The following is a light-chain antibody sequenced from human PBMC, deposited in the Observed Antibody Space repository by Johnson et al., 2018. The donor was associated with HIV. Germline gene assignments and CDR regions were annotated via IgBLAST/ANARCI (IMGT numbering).Light chain of an antibody. V-gene: IGLV1-51*02. CDR3: GTWDSSLSAYV. Sequence: QSMLTQPPSVSAAPGQKVTISCSGSSSNIGNNYVSWYRQLPGTAPKLLIYENNKRPSGIPDRFSGSKSGTSATLGITGLQTGDEADYYCGTWDSSLSAYVFVTGTKVTVL. CDR2: ENN. CDR1: SSNIGNNY. J-gene: IGLJ1*01.